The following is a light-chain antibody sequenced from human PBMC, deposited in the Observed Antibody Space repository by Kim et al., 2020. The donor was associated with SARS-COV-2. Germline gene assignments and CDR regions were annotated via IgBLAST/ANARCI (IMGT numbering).Light chain of an antibody. V-gene: IGLV1-51*01. CDR2: DSP. Sequence: GQMVTISCSGSSSNLGTNHVSWYRQFPGTAPQLLIYDSPQRTSGILDRFSGSKSGTSATLVITGLQTGDEADYYCATWDGSLTAAVFGGGTKVTVL. J-gene: IGLJ3*02. CDR3: ATWDGSLTAAV. CDR1: SSNLGTNH.